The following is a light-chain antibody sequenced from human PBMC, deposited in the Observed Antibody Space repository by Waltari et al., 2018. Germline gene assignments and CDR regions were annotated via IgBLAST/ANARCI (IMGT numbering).Light chain of an antibody. J-gene: IGLJ1*01. CDR1: SRDVGDDDW. CDR2: DVS. Sequence: QSALTQPASVSGSPGQSLTIPCPGTSRDVGDDDWVSWYQQHPGKAPKVVIFDVSYRPSGVSNRFSGSKSGNTASLTISGLQAEDEADYYCTSYTSRHSLVFGTGTKVTVL. CDR3: TSYTSRHSLV. V-gene: IGLV2-14*03.